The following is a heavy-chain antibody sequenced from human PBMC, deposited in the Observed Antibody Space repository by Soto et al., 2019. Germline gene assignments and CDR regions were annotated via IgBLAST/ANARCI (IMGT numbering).Heavy chain of an antibody. CDR3: LPGVAAAGD. CDR2: IRSKANNYAT. Sequence: EVQLVESGGGLVQPGGSLKLSCTASGFSFGGSAMHWVRQASGKGLEWVGRIRSKANNYATAYAASVEGRFTISRDDSKNTAFLQMNSLKTEDTAVYYCLPGVAAAGDWGQGTLVTVSS. CDR1: GFSFGGSA. J-gene: IGHJ4*02. D-gene: IGHD6-13*01. V-gene: IGHV3-73*01.